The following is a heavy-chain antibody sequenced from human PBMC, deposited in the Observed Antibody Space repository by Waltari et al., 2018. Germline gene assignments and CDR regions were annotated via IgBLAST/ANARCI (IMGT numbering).Heavy chain of an antibody. CDR3: ARASWLQLDFGIEASRDY. CDR2: IYRSGSA. D-gene: IGHD5-12*01. J-gene: IGHJ4*02. V-gene: IGHV4-30-4*08. Sequence: QVQLQESGPGLVKPSQTLSLICTVSGGSISSGDYYWSWIRQPPGKGLEWIGYIYRSGSAHYNPSLKSRVTISVDTSKNQFSLKLSSVTAADTAVYYCARASWLQLDFGIEASRDYWGQGTLVTVSS. CDR1: GGSISSGDYY.